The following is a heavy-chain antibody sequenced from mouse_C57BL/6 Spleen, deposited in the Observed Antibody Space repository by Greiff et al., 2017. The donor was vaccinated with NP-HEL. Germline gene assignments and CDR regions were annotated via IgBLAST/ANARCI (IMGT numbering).Heavy chain of an antibody. CDR3: AKQGSGAGYYFDY. Sequence: VQLQESGPELVKPGASVKISCKASGYAFSSSWMNWVKQRPGKGLEWIGRIYPGDGDTNYNGKFKGKATLTADKSSSTAYMQLSSLTSEDSAVYFCAKQGSGAGYYFDYWGQGTTLTVSS. CDR2: IYPGDGDT. D-gene: IGHD3-3*01. V-gene: IGHV1-82*01. CDR1: GYAFSSSW. J-gene: IGHJ2*01.